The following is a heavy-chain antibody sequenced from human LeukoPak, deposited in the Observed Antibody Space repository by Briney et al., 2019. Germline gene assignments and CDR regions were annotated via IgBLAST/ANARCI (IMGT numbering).Heavy chain of an antibody. V-gene: IGHV4-59*08. D-gene: IGHD3-16*01. Sequence: KPSETLSLTCTVSGGSISSYYWSWIRQPPGKGLEWIGYIYYSGSTYYNPSLKSRVTISVDTSKNQFSLKLSSVTAADTAVYYCARLGGLRGAFDIWGQGTMVTVSS. CDR1: GGSISSYY. CDR2: IYYSGST. CDR3: ARLGGLRGAFDI. J-gene: IGHJ3*02.